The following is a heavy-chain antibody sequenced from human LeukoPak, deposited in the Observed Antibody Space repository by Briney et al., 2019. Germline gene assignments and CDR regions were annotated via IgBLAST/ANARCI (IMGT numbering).Heavy chain of an antibody. CDR1: GGSISNNY. V-gene: IGHV4-59*01. D-gene: IGHD6-13*01. CDR3: AKLYSSSWFWFDP. CDR2: IYHSGST. J-gene: IGHJ5*02. Sequence: PSETLSLTCSVSGGSISNNYWSWIRQPPGRGLEWIGYIYHSGSTEYNPSLKSRVTMSVDTSKNQFSLKLSSVTAADTAVYYCAKLYSSSWFWFDPWGQGTLVTVSS.